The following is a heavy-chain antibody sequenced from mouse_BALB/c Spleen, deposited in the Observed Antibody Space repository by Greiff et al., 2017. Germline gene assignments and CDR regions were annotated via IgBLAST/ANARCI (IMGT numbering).Heavy chain of an antibody. J-gene: IGHJ2*01. D-gene: IGHD2-4*01. CDR3: ARKEIYDDYDVDY. Sequence: DVKLQESGGDLVKPGGSLNLSCAASGFSFSSYGMSWVRQTPDKSLEWVATISSGGSYTYYPDSVKGRFTISRDNAKNTLYLQMSSRKSEDTAMYYCARKEIYDDYDVDYWGQGTTLTVSA. V-gene: IGHV5-6*02. CDR1: GFSFSSYG. CDR2: ISSGGSYT.